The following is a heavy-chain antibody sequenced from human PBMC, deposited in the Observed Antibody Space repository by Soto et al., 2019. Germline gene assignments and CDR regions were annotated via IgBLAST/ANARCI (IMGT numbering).Heavy chain of an antibody. D-gene: IGHD3-10*01. CDR1: GYTFTGYY. Sequence: GASVKVSCKASGYTFTGYYMHWVRQAPGQGLEWMGGINPSFGTANYAQKFQGRVTITADESTSTAYMELSSLRSEDTAVYYCARVLDYYGSGSYYYYYYGMDVWGQGTTVTVSS. CDR3: ARVLDYYGSGSYYYYYYGMDV. CDR2: INPSFGTA. J-gene: IGHJ6*02. V-gene: IGHV1-69*13.